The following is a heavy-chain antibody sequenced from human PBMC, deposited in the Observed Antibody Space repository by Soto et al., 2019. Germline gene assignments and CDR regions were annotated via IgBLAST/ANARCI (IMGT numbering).Heavy chain of an antibody. J-gene: IGHJ5*02. Sequence: SETLSLTCTVSGGSISSGDYYWSWIRQPPGKGLEWIGYIYYSGSTYYNPSLKSRVTISVDTSKNQFSLKLSSVTAADTAVYYCARFSFGDYYGSGSSNWFDPWGQGTLVTAPQ. CDR3: ARFSFGDYYGSGSSNWFDP. CDR1: GGSISSGDYY. V-gene: IGHV4-30-4*01. CDR2: IYYSGST. D-gene: IGHD3-10*01.